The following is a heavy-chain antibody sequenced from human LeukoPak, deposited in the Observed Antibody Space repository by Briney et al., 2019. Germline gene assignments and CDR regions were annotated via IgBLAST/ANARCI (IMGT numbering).Heavy chain of an antibody. J-gene: IGHJ4*02. Sequence: GGSLRLSCAASGFTFSNYWMSWVRQAPGKGLEWVANIKQDGSEKYYVDSVKGRFTISRDNAKNSLYLQMNSLRAEDTAVYYCARVRGSSYFDYWGQGTLVTVSS. CDR3: ARVRGSSYFDY. D-gene: IGHD6-6*01. CDR1: GFTFSNYW. CDR2: IKQDGSEK. V-gene: IGHV3-7*01.